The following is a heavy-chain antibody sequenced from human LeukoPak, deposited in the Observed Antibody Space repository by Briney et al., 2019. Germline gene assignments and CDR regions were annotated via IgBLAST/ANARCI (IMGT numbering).Heavy chain of an antibody. Sequence: ASVKVSCKASGYTFTSYDINWVRQATGQGVEWMGWMNPNRGNTGYAQKVQGRVTMTRNTSISTAYMELSSLRSEDTAVYYCTRLGGRYSSSWHDAFDIWGQGTMVTVSS. CDR2: MNPNRGNT. CDR3: TRLGGRYSSSWHDAFDI. V-gene: IGHV1-8*01. D-gene: IGHD6-13*01. J-gene: IGHJ3*02. CDR1: GYTFTSYD.